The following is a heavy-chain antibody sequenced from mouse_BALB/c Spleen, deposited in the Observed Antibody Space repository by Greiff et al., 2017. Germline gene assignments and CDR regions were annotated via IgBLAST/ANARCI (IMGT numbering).Heavy chain of an antibody. CDR1: GFSLTGYG. D-gene: IGHD2-10*02. Sequence: QVQLQQSGPGLVAPSQSLSITCTVSGFSLTGYGVNWVRQPPGKGLEWLGMIWGDGSTDYNSALKSRLSISKDNSKSQVFLKMNSLQTDDTARYYCARAPYGNFWYFDVWGAGTTVTVSS. CDR3: ARAPYGNFWYFDV. J-gene: IGHJ1*01. CDR2: IWGDGST. V-gene: IGHV2-6-7*01.